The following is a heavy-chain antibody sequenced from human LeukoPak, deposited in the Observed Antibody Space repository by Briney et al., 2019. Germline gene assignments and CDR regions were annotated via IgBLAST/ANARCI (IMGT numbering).Heavy chain of an antibody. J-gene: IGHJ4*02. Sequence: SVNVSCKASGGTFGGDAISWVRQAPGQGLEGLGWIIPLFGTPTYAQNFQGSVTITADGSPRTAYMELSSLRLDDTAIYYCARESTARSWVTPTGYWGKGTLVTVSS. V-gene: IGHV1-69*13. D-gene: IGHD2-21*02. CDR1: GGTFGGDA. CDR2: IIPLFGTP. CDR3: ARESTARSWVTPTGY.